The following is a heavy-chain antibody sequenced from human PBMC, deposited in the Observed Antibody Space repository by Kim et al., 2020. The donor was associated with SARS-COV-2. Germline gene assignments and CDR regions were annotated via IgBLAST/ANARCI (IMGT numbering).Heavy chain of an antibody. Sequence: GGSLRLSCVASGFSLNNYAMHWVRQAPGKGLEWVALISFDGSRQIYADSVRGRFTISRDTSRTTLYLQMNSLRDEDSAVYFCATDRDTMLRVGVLDYWG. CDR1: GFSLNNYA. CDR3: ATDRDTMLRVGVLDY. V-gene: IGHV3-30*03. J-gene: IGHJ4*01. D-gene: IGHD3-10*01. CDR2: ISFDGSRQ.